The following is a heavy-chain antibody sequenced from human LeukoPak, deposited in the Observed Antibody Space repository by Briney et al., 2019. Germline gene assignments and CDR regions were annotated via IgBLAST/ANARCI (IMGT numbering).Heavy chain of an antibody. D-gene: IGHD6-19*01. Sequence: ASVKVSCKASGYTFTSYGISWVRRAPGQGLEWMGWISAYNGNTNYAQKLQGRVTMTTDTSTSTAYMELRSLRSDDTAVYYCASDEEGYSSGLGYYWGQGTLVTVSS. V-gene: IGHV1-18*01. J-gene: IGHJ4*02. CDR3: ASDEEGYSSGLGYY. CDR1: GYTFTSYG. CDR2: ISAYNGNT.